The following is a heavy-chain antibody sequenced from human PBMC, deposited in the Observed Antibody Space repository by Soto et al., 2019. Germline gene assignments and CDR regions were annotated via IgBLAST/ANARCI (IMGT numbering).Heavy chain of an antibody. J-gene: IGHJ3*02. CDR2: IYSGGST. CDR1: GFTVSSNY. Sequence: GGSLRLSCAAFGFTVSSNYMSWALQAPGKGLEWVSVIYSGGSTYYADSVKGRFTISRDNSKNTLYLQMNSLRAEDTAVYYCARNQGWLQTADAFDIWGQGTMVTVSS. D-gene: IGHD5-12*01. CDR3: ARNQGWLQTADAFDI. V-gene: IGHV3-53*01.